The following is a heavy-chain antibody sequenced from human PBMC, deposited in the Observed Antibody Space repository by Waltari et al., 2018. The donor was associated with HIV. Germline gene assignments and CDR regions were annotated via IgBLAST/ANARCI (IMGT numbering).Heavy chain of an antibody. CDR3: ARDTHDAYYYDTSGYWS. Sequence: QVQLVQSGAEVKKPAASVKVSCKASGYAFTGYYMHWVRQAPGQGLEWMGWINPNSGGTNYAQKFQGRVTMTRDTSISTAYMELSRLRSDDTAVYYCARDTHDAYYYDTSGYWSWGQGTLVTVSS. V-gene: IGHV1-2*02. CDR2: INPNSGGT. D-gene: IGHD3-22*01. CDR1: GYAFTGYY. J-gene: IGHJ5*02.